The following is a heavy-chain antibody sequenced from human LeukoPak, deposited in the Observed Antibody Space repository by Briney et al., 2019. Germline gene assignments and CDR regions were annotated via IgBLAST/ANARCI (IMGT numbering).Heavy chain of an antibody. CDR3: ARDDLNSGYEP. CDR2: MKGDGSEI. D-gene: IGHD5-12*01. J-gene: IGHJ5*02. V-gene: IGHV3-7*01. Sequence: GGSLRLSCAASGFTFSTYWMTWVRQAPGKGLEWVANMKGDGSEIHYVDSVKGRFTISRDNAKNSLYLQMNYLRAEDTAVYYCARDDLNSGYEPWGQGTLVTVSS. CDR1: GFTFSTYW.